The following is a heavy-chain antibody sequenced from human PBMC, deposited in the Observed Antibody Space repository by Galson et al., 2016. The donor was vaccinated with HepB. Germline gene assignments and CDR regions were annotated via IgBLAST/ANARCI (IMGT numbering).Heavy chain of an antibody. CDR1: GFIFSNFD. Sequence: SLRLSCAASGFIFSNFDFYWIRQAPGKGLEHVSVISMNGDRTYYTDSVRGRFTISRDNSKNMVYLQMSSLRVDDTAVHYCVKDPTVNWGQGTLVTFSS. J-gene: IGHJ4*02. V-gene: IGHV3-64D*09. CDR3: VKDPTVN. CDR2: ISMNGDRT.